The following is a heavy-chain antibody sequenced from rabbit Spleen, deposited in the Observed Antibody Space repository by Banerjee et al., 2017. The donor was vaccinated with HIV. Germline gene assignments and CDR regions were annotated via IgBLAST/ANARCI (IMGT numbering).Heavy chain of an antibody. V-gene: IGHV1S40*01. Sequence: QSLEESGGDLVKPGASLKLSCKASGFDFSAYYMSWVRQAPGKGLEWIACIAGGSNGSTYSATWAKGRFTISKTSSTTVTLQMTSLTAADTATYFCARDVGTSFSTYGMDLWGPGPWSPS. CDR1: GFDFSAYY. J-gene: IGHJ6*01. CDR3: ARDVGTSFSTYGMDL. CDR2: IAGGSNGST. D-gene: IGHD8-1*01.